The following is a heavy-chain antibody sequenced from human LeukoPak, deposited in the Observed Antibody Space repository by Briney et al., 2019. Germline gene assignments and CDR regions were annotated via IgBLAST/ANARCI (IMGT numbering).Heavy chain of an antibody. CDR2: IIPILGIA. Sequence: SVKVSCKASGGTFSSYAISWVRQAPGQGLEWMGRIIPILGIANYAQKFQGGVTITADKSTSTAYMELRSLRSDDTAVYYCARDRSSGSYYPNWFDPWGQGTLVTVSS. CDR1: GGTFSSYA. CDR3: ARDRSSGSYYPNWFDP. J-gene: IGHJ5*02. D-gene: IGHD3-10*01. V-gene: IGHV1-69*04.